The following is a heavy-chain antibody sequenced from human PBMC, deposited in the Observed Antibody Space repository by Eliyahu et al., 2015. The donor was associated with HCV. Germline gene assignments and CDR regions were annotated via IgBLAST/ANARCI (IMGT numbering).Heavy chain of an antibody. CDR1: GGTFSRYL. V-gene: IGHV1-69*01. CDR2: IIXSIGTI. CDR3: ARGLLWVNGLDV. J-gene: IGHJ6*02. Sequence: QVLLVQSGAEVKKPGSXVXVSCKVXGGTFSRYLISWVRXAPGQGLEWMGGIIXSIGTIKFAQKFQGRVTITADESXRTASMEVNRLTSDDTATYYCARGLLWVNGLDVWGQGTTVTVSS. D-gene: IGHD2-15*01.